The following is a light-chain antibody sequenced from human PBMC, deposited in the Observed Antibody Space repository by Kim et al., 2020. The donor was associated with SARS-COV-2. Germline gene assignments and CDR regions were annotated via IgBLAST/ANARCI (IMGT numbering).Light chain of an antibody. V-gene: IGKV3D-20*01. Sequence: LSPEERTTPGSGARKSGSSGYLAWYQQKPGPATRLLSYAACSRATGIPDRFSGRESGTDFTLTISSLETEDAAMYYCQQDGSAPYTFGQGTKLEI. J-gene: IGKJ2*01. CDR1: KSGSSGY. CDR2: AAC. CDR3: QQDGSAPYT.